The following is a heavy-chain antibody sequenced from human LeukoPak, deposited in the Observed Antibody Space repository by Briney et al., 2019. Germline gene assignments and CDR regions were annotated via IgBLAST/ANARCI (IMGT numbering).Heavy chain of an antibody. V-gene: IGHV3-21*01. Sequence: GGSLRLSCAASGFTFSSYSMNWVRQAPGKGLEWVSSISSSSSYIYYADSVKGRFTISRDNAKNSLYLQMNSLRAEDTAVYYCARSLRYFDWLTKDDYWGQGTLVTVSS. J-gene: IGHJ4*02. D-gene: IGHD3-9*01. CDR1: GFTFSSYS. CDR3: ARSLRYFDWLTKDDY. CDR2: ISSSSSYI.